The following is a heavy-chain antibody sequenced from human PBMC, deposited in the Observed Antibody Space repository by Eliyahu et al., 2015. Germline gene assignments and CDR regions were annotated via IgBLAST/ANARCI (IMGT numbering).Heavy chain of an antibody. CDR1: GYXFTNYW. CDR3: ARRGTNSFFYYMDV. V-gene: IGHV5-51*01. J-gene: IGHJ6*03. Sequence: EVQLVQSGAEVKKPGESLMISCEASGYXFTNYWIGWVRQLPGKGLEWMGIIDPADSETRYSPSFEGQVTFSVDKSINTAYLQWSSLKASDTAMYYCARRGTNSFFYYMDVWGKGTTVTVSS. D-gene: IGHD2-8*01. CDR2: IDPADSET.